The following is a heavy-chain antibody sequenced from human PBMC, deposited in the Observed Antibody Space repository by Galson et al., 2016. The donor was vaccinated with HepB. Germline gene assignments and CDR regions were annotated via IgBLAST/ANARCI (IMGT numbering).Heavy chain of an antibody. CDR3: ARDSEFYSSMDV. V-gene: IGHV3-33*01. CDR2: TWHDGSKN. CDR1: GFTFSEYG. D-gene: IGHD1-14*01. Sequence: SLRLSCAASGFTFSEYGMHWVRQAPGKGLEWVAVTWHDGSKNYYADSVKGRFTISRDNSKNTLYLQMISLTAEDTAVYYCARDSEFYSSMDVWGKGTTVIVSP. J-gene: IGHJ6*04.